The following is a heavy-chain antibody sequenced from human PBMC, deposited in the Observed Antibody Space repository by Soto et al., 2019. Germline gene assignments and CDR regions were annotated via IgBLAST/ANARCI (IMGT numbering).Heavy chain of an antibody. J-gene: IGHJ5*02. CDR3: ARDPTDYPVNWFDP. Sequence: EVQLVESGGNLVQPGGSLRISCAASGFTVSTEYMSWVRQAPGKGLEWVSIIHGGGGTFYADSVKGRFTISRDKSKNTLYLQMNNLRVEDTAVCYCARDPTDYPVNWFDPWGQGTLVTVSS. D-gene: IGHD4-17*01. CDR1: GFTVSTEY. CDR2: IHGGGGT. V-gene: IGHV3-66*01.